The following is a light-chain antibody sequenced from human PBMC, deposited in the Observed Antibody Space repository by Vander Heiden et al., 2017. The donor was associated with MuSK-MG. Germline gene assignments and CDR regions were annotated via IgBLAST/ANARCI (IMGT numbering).Light chain of an antibody. CDR1: QSVSSH. J-gene: IGKJ4*01. Sequence: EIVLPQSPATLSLSPGERATLSCRASQSVSSHLAWYQQKPGQAPRLLIYAASNRASGIPPRFNGRASGTDFTLTISSLEPEDFAVYFCQQSSDWPPTFGGGTKVDIK. CDR2: AAS. CDR3: QQSSDWPPT. V-gene: IGKV3-11*01.